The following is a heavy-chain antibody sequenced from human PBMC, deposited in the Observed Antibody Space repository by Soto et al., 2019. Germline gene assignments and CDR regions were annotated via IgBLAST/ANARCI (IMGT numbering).Heavy chain of an antibody. J-gene: IGHJ5*02. CDR1: GGSISRYY. Sequence: SVTLSLTCTASGGSISRYYWSWIRQPPGKGLEWIGYIYYSGSTNYNPSLKRRVTISVDTSKNQFSLKLSSVTAADTAVYDCARDQRYCSSTSCYGWFEPWGQRTLVTVS. CDR2: IYYSGST. D-gene: IGHD2-2*01. V-gene: IGHV4-59*01. CDR3: ARDQRYCSSTSCYGWFEP.